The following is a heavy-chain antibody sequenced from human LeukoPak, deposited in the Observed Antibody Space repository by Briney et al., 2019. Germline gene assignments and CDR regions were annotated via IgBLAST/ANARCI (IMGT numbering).Heavy chain of an antibody. CDR2: IYYSGST. CDR1: GDSISGNY. Sequence: SETLSLTCTVSGDSISGNYWTWIRQPPGKGLEWIGYIYYSGSTNYNASLKSRVTISVDTSKNQFSLKLSSVTAADTAVYYCARNSAVATSRSWFDPWGQGTLVTVSS. D-gene: IGHD6-19*01. CDR3: ARNSAVATSRSWFDP. J-gene: IGHJ5*02. V-gene: IGHV4-59*08.